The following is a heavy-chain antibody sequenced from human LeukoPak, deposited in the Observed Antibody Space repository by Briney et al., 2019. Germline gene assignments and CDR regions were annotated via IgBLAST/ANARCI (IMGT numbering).Heavy chain of an antibody. CDR1: GGSISSYY. CDR2: IYTSGST. CDR3: AREIRGRGYSYGYGNYYYYMDV. V-gene: IGHV4-4*07. D-gene: IGHD5-18*01. Sequence: SETLSLTCTVSGGSISSYYWSWIRQPAGKGLEWIGRIYTSGSTNYNPSLKSRVTMSVDTSKNQFSLKLSSVTAADTAVYYCAREIRGRGYSYGYGNYYYYMDVWGKGTTVTISS. J-gene: IGHJ6*03.